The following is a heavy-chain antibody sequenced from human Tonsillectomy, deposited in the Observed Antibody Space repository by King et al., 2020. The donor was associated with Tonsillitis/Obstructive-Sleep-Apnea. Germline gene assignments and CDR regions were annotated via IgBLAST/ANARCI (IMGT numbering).Heavy chain of an antibody. J-gene: IGHJ4*02. Sequence: VQLVESGGGVVQPGRSLRLSCAASGFTFSSYGMNWVRQAPGKGLEWVAIITYVEKNKFYADSVKGRFTISRDNSKSTLYLQMNSLRTDDTAVYYCAKDLRNSWTFDFWGQGTVVTVSS. CDR3: AKDLRNSWTFDF. D-gene: IGHD6-13*01. CDR1: GFTFSSYG. V-gene: IGHV3-30*18. CDR2: ITYVEKNK.